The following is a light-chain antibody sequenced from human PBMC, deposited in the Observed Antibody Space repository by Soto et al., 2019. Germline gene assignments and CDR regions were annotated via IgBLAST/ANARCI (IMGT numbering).Light chain of an antibody. Sequence: DIPMTQSPSSVSASVGDRVTITCRASQGITSWLAWYQQKPGRAPKLLIYAASSLQSGVPSRFSGSGSGRDFTLTISSLQPEDFATYFCQQTSSFPHTCGGGTKVEIK. CDR3: QQTSSFPHT. CDR1: QGITSW. V-gene: IGKV1-12*01. CDR2: AAS. J-gene: IGKJ4*01.